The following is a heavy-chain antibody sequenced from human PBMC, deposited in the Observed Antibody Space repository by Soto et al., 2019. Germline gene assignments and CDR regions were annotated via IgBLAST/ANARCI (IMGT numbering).Heavy chain of an antibody. CDR2: ISAYNGNT. V-gene: IGHV1-18*04. J-gene: IGHJ6*02. CDR3: AREYSSSWYDYYYYDMDV. Sequence: ASVKVSCKASGYTFTSYGISWVRQAPGQGLEWMGWISAYNGNTNYAQKLQGRVTMTTDTSTSTAYMELRSLRSDDTAVYYCAREYSSSWYDYYYYDMDVWGRGTTVTVSS. CDR1: GYTFTSYG. D-gene: IGHD6-13*01.